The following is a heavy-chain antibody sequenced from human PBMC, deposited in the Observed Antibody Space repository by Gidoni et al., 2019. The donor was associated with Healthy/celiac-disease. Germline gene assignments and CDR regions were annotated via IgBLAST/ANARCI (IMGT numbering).Heavy chain of an antibody. CDR3: AKEMATIQAFDI. CDR1: GFTFDDYA. J-gene: IGHJ3*02. D-gene: IGHD5-12*01. Sequence: EVQLVESGGGLVQPGRSLRLSCAASGFTFDDYAMHWVRQAPGKGLEWVSGISWNSGSIGYADSVKGRFTISRDNAKNSLYLQMNSLRAEDTALYYCAKEMATIQAFDIWGQGTMVTVSS. V-gene: IGHV3-9*01. CDR2: ISWNSGSI.